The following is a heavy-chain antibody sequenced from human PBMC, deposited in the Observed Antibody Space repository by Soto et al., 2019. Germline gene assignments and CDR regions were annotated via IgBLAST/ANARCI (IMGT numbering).Heavy chain of an antibody. J-gene: IGHJ4*02. Sequence: SETLSLTCAVSGGSISSSNWWSWVRQPPGKGLEWIGEIYHSGSTNYNPSLKSRVTISVDKSKNQFSLKLSSVTAADTAVYYCARLVYKGYCSGGSCYPNDYWSQGTLVTVSS. V-gene: IGHV4-4*02. CDR2: IYHSGST. CDR3: ARLVYKGYCSGGSCYPNDY. CDR1: GGSISSSNW. D-gene: IGHD2-15*01.